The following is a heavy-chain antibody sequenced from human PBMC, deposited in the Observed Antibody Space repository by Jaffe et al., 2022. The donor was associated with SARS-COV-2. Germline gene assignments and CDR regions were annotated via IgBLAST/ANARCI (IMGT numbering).Heavy chain of an antibody. D-gene: IGHD3-9*01. CDR1: GFTFNSYS. V-gene: IGHV3-21*06. CDR2: ISSGSGNI. Sequence: EVHLVESGGGLVKPGGSLRLSCAASGFTFNSYSMTWVRQAPGKGLEWVSSISSGSGNIFYADSVKGRFTTSRDNAKSSLFLQMTSLRADDTAVYYCAREGYDILTGYSLYFFDSWGQGALVTVSS. J-gene: IGHJ4*02. CDR3: AREGYDILTGYSLYFFDS.